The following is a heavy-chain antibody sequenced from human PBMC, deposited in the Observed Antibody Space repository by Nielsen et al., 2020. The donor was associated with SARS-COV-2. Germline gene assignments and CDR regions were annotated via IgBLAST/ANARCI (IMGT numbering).Heavy chain of an antibody. J-gene: IGHJ6*02. CDR2: ISYDGSNK. D-gene: IGHD2-2*01. Sequence: VRQAPGKGLEWVAVISYDGSNKYYADSVKGRFTISRDNSKNTLYLQMNSLRAEDTAVYYCSGAGYCSSTSCQNSYYYYGMEVWGQGTTVTVSS. V-gene: IGHV3-30*04. CDR3: SGAGYCSSTSCQNSYYYYGMEV.